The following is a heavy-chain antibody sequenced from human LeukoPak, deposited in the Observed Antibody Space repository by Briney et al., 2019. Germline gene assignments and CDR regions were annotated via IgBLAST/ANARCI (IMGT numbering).Heavy chain of an antibody. D-gene: IGHD3-16*02. CDR2: ISGSGGST. CDR3: AKDLIGRDYDYVWGSYRYTDTYYYYYGMDV. J-gene: IGHJ6*02. Sequence: GGSLRLSCAASGFTFSSYAMSWVRQAPGKGLEWVSAISGSGGSTYYADSVKGRFTISRDNSKNTLYLQMNSLRAEDTAVYYCAKDLIGRDYDYVWGSYRYTDTYYYYYGMDVWGQGTTVTVSS. CDR1: GFTFSSYA. V-gene: IGHV3-23*01.